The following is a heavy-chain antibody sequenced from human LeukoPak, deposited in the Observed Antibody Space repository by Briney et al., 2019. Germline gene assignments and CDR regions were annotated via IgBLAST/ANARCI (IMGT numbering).Heavy chain of an antibody. CDR3: ASHSIATVPAASNSVDP. J-gene: IGHJ5*02. CDR2: IYYSGST. CDR1: LWILIGNN. D-gene: IGHD2-2*01. V-gene: IGHV4-59*08. Sequence: SETLSHTCMLPLWILIGNNWKWIRQPPGKGLEWIGYIYYSGSTNYNPSLKSRVTISVDTSKNQFSLKLSSVTAADTAVYSCASHSIATVPAASNSVDPWVQGTLVTVSS.